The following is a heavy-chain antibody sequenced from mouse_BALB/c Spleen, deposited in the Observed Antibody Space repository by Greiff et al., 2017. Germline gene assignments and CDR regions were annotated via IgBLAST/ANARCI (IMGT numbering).Heavy chain of an antibody. Sequence: VQLQQSGTVLARPGASVKMSCKASGYSFTSYWMHWVKQRPGQGLEWIGAIYPGNSDTSYNQKFKGKAKLTAVTSASTAYMELSSLTNEDSAVYYCTRGDYGYDEGFAYWGQGTLVTVSA. V-gene: IGHV1-5*01. D-gene: IGHD2-2*01. CDR1: GYSFTSYW. J-gene: IGHJ3*01. CDR3: TRGDYGYDEGFAY. CDR2: IYPGNSDT.